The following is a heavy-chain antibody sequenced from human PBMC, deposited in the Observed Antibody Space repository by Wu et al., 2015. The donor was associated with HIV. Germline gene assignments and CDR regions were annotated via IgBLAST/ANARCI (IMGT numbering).Heavy chain of an antibody. D-gene: IGHD3-10*01. V-gene: IGHV1-69*05. J-gene: IGHJ6*02. CDR1: GGNFRSYL. CDR3: ARRGSWGDRFKMVRGGVDV. Sequence: QVQLVQSGAEVRRPGSSVKVSCKASGGNFRSYLFSWVRQAPGQGLEWMGGVIPMFGSTNYAQNFQGRVTITTDESTSTVYMEVSSLRSEDTAVYYCARRGSWGDRFKMVRGGVDVWGQGTTVTVSS. CDR2: VIPMFGST.